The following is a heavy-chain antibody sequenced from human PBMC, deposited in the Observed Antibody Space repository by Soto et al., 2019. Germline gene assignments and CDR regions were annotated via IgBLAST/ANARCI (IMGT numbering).Heavy chain of an antibody. CDR2: ISGSGGST. CDR3: AKFVLRYFDWLLDYFGY. J-gene: IGHJ4*02. V-gene: IGHV3-23*01. Sequence: LRLSCAASGFTFSIYAMSWVRQAPGKGLEWVSAISGSGGSTYYADSVKGRFTISRDNSKNTLYLQMNSLRAEDTAVYYCAKFVLRYFDWLLDYFGYWGQGTLVTVSS. CDR1: GFTFSIYA. D-gene: IGHD3-9*01.